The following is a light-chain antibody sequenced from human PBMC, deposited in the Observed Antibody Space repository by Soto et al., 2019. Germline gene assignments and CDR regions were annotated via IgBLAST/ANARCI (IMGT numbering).Light chain of an antibody. Sequence: EFGWTRCPRSLSLTPGEIATLSCRARQTVRNNYLAWYQQKPGQAPRLLIYDASSRATGIPDRFSGGGYGTDFTLTISRLVPEDFAVYYCQQCSGYPLTFGGGTRVDIK. J-gene: IGKJ4*01. CDR2: DAS. CDR1: QTVRNNY. CDR3: QQCSGYPLT. V-gene: IGKV3-20*01.